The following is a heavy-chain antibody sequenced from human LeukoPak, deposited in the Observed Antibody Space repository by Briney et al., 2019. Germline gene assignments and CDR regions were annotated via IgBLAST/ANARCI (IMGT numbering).Heavy chain of an antibody. Sequence: VGSVTLSCKASGYTFTSYGMNWVRQANGKGLEWVGCINTSSGHTYYAHNFKGRVTMTRNTSKNSAYMEMSSLKSEDTAVYYRARGAPGTYCSGGSCPFFDYWGEGTLASLSS. CDR2: INTSSGHT. D-gene: IGHD2-15*01. V-gene: IGHV1-8*01. CDR3: ARGAPGTYCSGGSCPFFDY. CDR1: GYTFTSYG. J-gene: IGHJ4*02.